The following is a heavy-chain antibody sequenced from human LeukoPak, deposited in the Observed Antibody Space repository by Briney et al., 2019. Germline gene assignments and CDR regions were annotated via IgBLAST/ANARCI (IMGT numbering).Heavy chain of an antibody. CDR1: GDSITSSNYY. D-gene: IGHD2-15*01. V-gene: IGHV4-39*01. CDR2: IYYSGNT. J-gene: IGHJ5*02. CDR3: ATRSIVVVVTAAPGFDP. Sequence: SETLSLTCTVFGDSITSSNYYWGWIRQPPGKGLEWIASIYYSGNTHYNPSLKSRVTISVDTSKNQFSLKLSSVTAADTAVYYCATRSIVVVVTAAPGFDPWGQGTLVTVSS.